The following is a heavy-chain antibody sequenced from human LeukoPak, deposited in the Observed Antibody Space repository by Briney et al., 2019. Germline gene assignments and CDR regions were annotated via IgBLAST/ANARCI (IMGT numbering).Heavy chain of an antibody. Sequence: SQTLSLTCAISGDSFSSNSAAWNWIRQSPSRGLEWLGGTYYRSKWYNDYAVSVKSRITINPDTSKNQFSLQLNSVTPEDTAVYYCARAGAYYYDSSGYYSFDYWGQGTLVTVSS. CDR1: GDSFSSNSAA. CDR3: ARAGAYYYDSSGYYSFDY. CDR2: TYYRSKWYN. V-gene: IGHV6-1*01. J-gene: IGHJ4*02. D-gene: IGHD3-22*01.